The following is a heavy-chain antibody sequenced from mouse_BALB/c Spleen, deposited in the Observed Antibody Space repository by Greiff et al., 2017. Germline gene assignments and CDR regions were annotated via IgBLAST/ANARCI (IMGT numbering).Heavy chain of an antibody. CDR2: IYPGNSDT. Sequence: VQLQQSGTVLARPGASVKMSCKASGYTFTSYWMHWVKQRPGQGLEWIGAIYPGNSDTSYNQKFKGKAKLTAVTSTSTAYMELSSLTNEDSAVYYCTRWVGVGYAMDYWGQGTSVTVSS. CDR1: GYTFTSYW. V-gene: IGHV1-5*01. J-gene: IGHJ4*01. CDR3: TRWVGVGYAMDY. D-gene: IGHD1-1*02.